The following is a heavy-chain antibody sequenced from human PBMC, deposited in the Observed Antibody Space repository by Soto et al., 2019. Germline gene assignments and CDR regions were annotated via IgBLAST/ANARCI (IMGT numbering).Heavy chain of an antibody. CDR2: ISSTGSTI. D-gene: IGHD2-2*01. V-gene: IGHV3-11*01. J-gene: IGHJ6*02. CDR3: ARDIVVVPAASYYGMDV. Sequence: GGSLRLSCAASGFTFSDYYMSWIRQAPGKGLERVSSISSTGSTIYYADSVKGRFTISRDNAKNSLYLQMNSLRAEDMAVYYCARDIVVVPAASYYGMDVWGQGTTVTVSS. CDR1: GFTFSDYY.